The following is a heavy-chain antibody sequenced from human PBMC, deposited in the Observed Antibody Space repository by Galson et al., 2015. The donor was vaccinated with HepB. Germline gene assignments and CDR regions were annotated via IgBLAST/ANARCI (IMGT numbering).Heavy chain of an antibody. Sequence: SLRLSCAASGFTFSSYWMNWVRQAPGKGLEWVANIKQDGSEKYYVDSVKGRFTISRDNAKNSLYLQMNSLRAEDTAVYYCARDPVPTERFLVWDPGYNGIDVWGQGTTVTVSS. J-gene: IGHJ6*02. CDR2: IKQDGSEK. CDR3: ARDPVPTERFLVWDPGYNGIDV. V-gene: IGHV3-7*03. CDR1: GFTFSSYW. D-gene: IGHD3-3*01.